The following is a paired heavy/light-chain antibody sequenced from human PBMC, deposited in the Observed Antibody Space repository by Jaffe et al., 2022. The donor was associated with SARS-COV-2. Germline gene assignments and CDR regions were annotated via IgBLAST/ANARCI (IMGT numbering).Heavy chain of an antibody. V-gene: IGHV3-48*02. CDR3: ARDKGLIRGFILLDY. CDR2: ISSRSSTI. D-gene: IGHD3-10*01. Sequence: EVQLVESGGGLVQPGGSLRLSCVDSGFTFNSYGMNWVRQAPGKGLEWVSYISSRSSTIYYADSVKGRFTISRDNAKNSLYLQMNSLRDEDTAVYFCARDKGLIRGFILLDYWGQGTPVTVSS. CDR1: GFTFNSYG. J-gene: IGHJ4*02.
Light chain of an antibody. Sequence: DIQMTQSPSTLSASVGDRVTITCRASQSIGNGVAWYQQKPGKAPRLLIYKASSLESGVPSRFSGSGSGTEFALTINSLQPDDFANYYCQESWTFGQGTKVEIK. J-gene: IGKJ1*01. CDR3: QESWT. CDR2: KAS. CDR1: QSIGNG. V-gene: IGKV1-5*03.